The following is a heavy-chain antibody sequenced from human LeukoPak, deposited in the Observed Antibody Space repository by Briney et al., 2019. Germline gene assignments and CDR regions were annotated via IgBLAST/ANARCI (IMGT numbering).Heavy chain of an antibody. CDR1: GFTFSSYW. CDR3: ARAHDKNGILTGYPSYYYYMDV. Sequence: GGSLRLSCAASGFTFSSYWMHWVRQAPGKGLVWVSRINSDGSSTSYADSVKGRFTISRDNAKNTLYLQMNSLRAEDTAVYYCARAHDKNGILTGYPSYYYYMDVWGKGNTVTVSS. V-gene: IGHV3-74*01. D-gene: IGHD3-9*01. J-gene: IGHJ6*03. CDR2: INSDGSST.